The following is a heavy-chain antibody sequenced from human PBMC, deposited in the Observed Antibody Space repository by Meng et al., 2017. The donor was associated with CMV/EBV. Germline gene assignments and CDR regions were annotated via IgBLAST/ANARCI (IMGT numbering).Heavy chain of an antibody. V-gene: IGHV1-2*02. D-gene: IGHD4-23*01. CDR2: NNPSSGDT. J-gene: IGHJ6*02. CDR3: ARQLTTVGIRGMDV. CDR1: GYTFTAYY. Sequence: ASVKVSCKTSGYTFTAYYILWVRQAPGRGREGRGWNNPSSGDTKYAQKFQGRVTMTRDTSISTGYMELSRLRSEDTAVYYCARQLTTVGIRGMDVWGQGTTVTVSS.